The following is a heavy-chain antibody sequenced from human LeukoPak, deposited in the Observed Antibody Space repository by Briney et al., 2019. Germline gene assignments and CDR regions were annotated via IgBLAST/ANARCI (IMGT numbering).Heavy chain of an antibody. CDR3: ARGEQQLVPGYFDY. Sequence: GESLKISCEGSGYSFTSYWIVWVRQMPGKGLEWMGIFYPGDSDTRYSPSFQGQVTISADKSISTAYLQWSSLKASDTAMYYCARGEQQLVPGYFDYWGQGTLVTVSS. V-gene: IGHV5-51*01. D-gene: IGHD6-13*01. CDR2: FYPGDSDT. CDR1: GYSFTSYW. J-gene: IGHJ4*02.